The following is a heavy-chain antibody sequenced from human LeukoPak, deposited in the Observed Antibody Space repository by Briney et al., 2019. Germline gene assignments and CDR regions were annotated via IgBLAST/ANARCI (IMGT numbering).Heavy chain of an antibody. D-gene: IGHD3-9*01. CDR3: ARGYDILTGYYNYYYGMDV. Sequence: GGSLRLSCAASGFTFSDYYMGWIRQAPGKGLEWVSYISSSGSTIYYADSVKGRFTISRDNAKNSLYLQMNSLRAEDTAVYYCARGYDILTGYYNYYYGMDVWGQGTTVTVSS. J-gene: IGHJ6*02. CDR2: ISSSGSTI. CDR1: GFTFSDYY. V-gene: IGHV3-11*01.